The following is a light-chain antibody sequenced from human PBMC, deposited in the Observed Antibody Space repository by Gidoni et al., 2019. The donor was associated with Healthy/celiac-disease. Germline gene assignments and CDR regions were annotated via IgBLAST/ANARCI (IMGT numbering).Light chain of an antibody. Sequence: DIQMTQSPSSLSASVVDRVTITCRASQSISSYLNCYQQKPGKAPKLLIYAASSLQSGVPSRFSGSGSGTDFTLTISSLQPEEFVTYYCQQSYGTGTFGQXTKLEIK. V-gene: IGKV1-39*01. J-gene: IGKJ2*02. CDR1: QSISSY. CDR3: QQSYGTGT. CDR2: AAS.